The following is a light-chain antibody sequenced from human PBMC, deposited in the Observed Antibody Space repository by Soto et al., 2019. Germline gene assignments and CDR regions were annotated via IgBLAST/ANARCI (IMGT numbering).Light chain of an antibody. CDR2: EVN. Sequence: QSALTQPPSASGSPGQSVTISCTGTSNDIGGYNYVSWYQQHPGKAPKLMIYEVNKRPSGVPDRFSGSKSGNTASLTVSGLQDEDEADYYCNSYAGSNVLFGGGTKLTVL. CDR1: SNDIGGYNY. J-gene: IGLJ2*01. CDR3: NSYAGSNVL. V-gene: IGLV2-8*01.